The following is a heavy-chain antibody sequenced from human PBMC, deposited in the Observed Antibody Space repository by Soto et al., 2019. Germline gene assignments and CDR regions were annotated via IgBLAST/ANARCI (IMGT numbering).Heavy chain of an antibody. CDR2: INAGNGNT. J-gene: IGHJ5*02. Sequence: ASVKVSCEASGYTFTSYAMHWVRQAPGQRLEWMGWINAGNGNTKYSQKFQGRVTITRDTSASTAYMELSSLRSEDTAVYYCASETGDAGWFDPWGQGTLVTVSS. CDR3: ASETGDAGWFDP. D-gene: IGHD7-27*01. V-gene: IGHV1-3*01. CDR1: GYTFTSYA.